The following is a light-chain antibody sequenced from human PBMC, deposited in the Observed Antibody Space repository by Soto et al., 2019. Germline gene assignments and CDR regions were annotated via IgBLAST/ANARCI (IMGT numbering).Light chain of an antibody. CDR2: DAP. CDR3: QQRSNWPPT. CDR1: QSVSSY. J-gene: IGKJ4*01. V-gene: IGKV3-11*01. Sequence: EIVLTQSPATLSLSPGERATLSCRASQSVSSYSAWYQQKPGQAPRLLIYDAPNRATGIPARFSGSGSGTDFTLTISSLEPEDFAVYYCQQRSNWPPTFGGGTKVDIK.